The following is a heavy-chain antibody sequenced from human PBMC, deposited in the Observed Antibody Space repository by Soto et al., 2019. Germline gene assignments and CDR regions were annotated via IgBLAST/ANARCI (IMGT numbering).Heavy chain of an antibody. D-gene: IGHD3-3*01. CDR3: ARGWVEGLSRQQTTDY. CDR2: IDSYGSAT. CDR1: GFTFSRYW. V-gene: IGHV3-74*01. J-gene: IGHJ4*02. Sequence: GGSLRLSCAASGFTFSRYWMHWVRQAPGKGLVWVSRIDSYGSATSQVDSVEGRFTISRDNAKNTLYLQMNSLRAEDTAVYYCARGWVEGLSRQQTTDYWGQGTLVTVSS.